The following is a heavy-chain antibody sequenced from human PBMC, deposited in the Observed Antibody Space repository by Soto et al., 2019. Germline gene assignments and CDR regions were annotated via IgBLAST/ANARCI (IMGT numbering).Heavy chain of an antibody. CDR2: IYYSGST. D-gene: IGHD3-3*01. CDR1: GGSISSGGYY. J-gene: IGHJ6*02. Sequence: QVQLQESGPGLVKPSQTLSLTCTVSGGSISSGGYYWSWIRQHPGKGLEWIGYIYYSGSTYYNPSLKSRVTISVDTSTNQFSLKLSSVTAADTAVYYCARDYDFWSGPARYYYYGMDVWGQGTTVTVSS. CDR3: ARDYDFWSGPARYYYYGMDV. V-gene: IGHV4-31*03.